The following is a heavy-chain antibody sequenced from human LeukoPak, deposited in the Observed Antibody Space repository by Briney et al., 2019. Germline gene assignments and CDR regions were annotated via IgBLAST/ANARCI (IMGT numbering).Heavy chain of an antibody. D-gene: IGHD3-9*01. Sequence: SETLSLTCTVSGGSINSYYWSWIRQPPGKGLEWIGYIYHIGSANYKPSLKSRVTISVDTSKNQFSLKLSSVTAADTAVYYCARVYYDILTGKGDAFDIWGQGTMVTVSS. J-gene: IGHJ3*02. CDR1: GGSINSYY. CDR3: ARVYYDILTGKGDAFDI. CDR2: IYHIGSA. V-gene: IGHV4-59*01.